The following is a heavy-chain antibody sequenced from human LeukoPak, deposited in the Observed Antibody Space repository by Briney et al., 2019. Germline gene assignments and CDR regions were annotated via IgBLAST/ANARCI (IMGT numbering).Heavy chain of an antibody. V-gene: IGHV1-24*01. CDR1: GYTLTELS. Sequence: ASVKVSCKVSGYTLTELSMHWVRQAPGKGLEWMGGFDPEDGETIYAQKFQGRVTMTEDTSTDTAYMELSSLRSEDTAAYYCATGAQGQLVPYYYYYGMDVWGQGTTVTVSS. CDR2: FDPEDGET. D-gene: IGHD6-6*01. J-gene: IGHJ6*02. CDR3: ATGAQGQLVPYYYYYGMDV.